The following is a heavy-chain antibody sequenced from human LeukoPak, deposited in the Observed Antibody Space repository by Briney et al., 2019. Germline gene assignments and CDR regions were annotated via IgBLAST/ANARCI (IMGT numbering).Heavy chain of an antibody. D-gene: IGHD4-17*01. Sequence: SETLSLTCTVSGGSISSYYWSWIRQPPGEGLEWIGYIYYSGSTNYNPSLKSRVTISVDTSKNQFSLKLSSVTAADTAVYYCARHSPTKVAYYFDYWGQGTLVTVSS. J-gene: IGHJ4*02. CDR2: IYYSGST. CDR3: ARHSPTKVAYYFDY. V-gene: IGHV4-59*08. CDR1: GGSISSYY.